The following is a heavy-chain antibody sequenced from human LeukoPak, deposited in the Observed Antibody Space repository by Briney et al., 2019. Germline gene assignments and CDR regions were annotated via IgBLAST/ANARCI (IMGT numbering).Heavy chain of an antibody. CDR1: GFIFSSYA. J-gene: IGHJ3*02. V-gene: IGHV3-30-3*01. CDR2: ISYDGSNK. Sequence: PGGSLRLSCAASGFIFSSYAMSWVRQAPGKGVEWVALISYDGSNKYYADSVKGRFTISRDNSKNTLYLQMNSLRPEDTAVYYCAREGLGYSYGYQAFDIWGQGTMVTVSS. D-gene: IGHD5-18*01. CDR3: AREGLGYSYGYQAFDI.